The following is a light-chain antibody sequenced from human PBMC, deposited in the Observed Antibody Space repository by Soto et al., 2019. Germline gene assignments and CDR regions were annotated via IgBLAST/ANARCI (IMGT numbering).Light chain of an antibody. V-gene: IGKV3-15*01. Sequence: EIVMTQSPATLSVSPGERATLSCRASQTASRNLAWYQQRPGQAPRLLIYDASTRATGIPARFSGSGSGTEFTLTISSLQSEDFAVYYCQQYNSWPPALTFGGGTKVEIK. J-gene: IGKJ4*01. CDR2: DAS. CDR1: QTASRN. CDR3: QQYNSWPPALT.